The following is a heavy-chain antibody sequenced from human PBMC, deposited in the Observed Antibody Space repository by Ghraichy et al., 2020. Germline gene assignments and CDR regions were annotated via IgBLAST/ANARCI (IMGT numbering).Heavy chain of an antibody. CDR3: ARPGITGTTSPFDY. D-gene: IGHD1-20*01. CDR2: LHHSGST. CDR1: GGSISSYF. J-gene: IGHJ4*02. V-gene: IGHV4-59*08. Sequence: SEPLSLTCTVSGGSISSYFWSWIRQPPGKGLEWIGDLHHSGSTNYNPSLKSRVTISIDTTKNQFSLKLRSVTAADTAVYYCARPGITGTTSPFDYWGQGTLVTVSS.